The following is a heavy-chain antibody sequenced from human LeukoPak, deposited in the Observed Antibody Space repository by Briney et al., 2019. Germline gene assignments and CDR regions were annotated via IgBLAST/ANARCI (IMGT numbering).Heavy chain of an antibody. CDR2: ITAYNGNT. Sequence: ASVKVSCEASNYIFTSYGINWVRQAPGQGLEWMGWITAYNGNTNSAQKLQGRVTMTTDTSTSTAYMELRSLRSDDTAVYYCASRGGSDWTEYFQHWGQGTLVTVSS. V-gene: IGHV1-18*01. D-gene: IGHD6-19*01. J-gene: IGHJ1*01. CDR1: NYIFTSYG. CDR3: ASRGGSDWTEYFQH.